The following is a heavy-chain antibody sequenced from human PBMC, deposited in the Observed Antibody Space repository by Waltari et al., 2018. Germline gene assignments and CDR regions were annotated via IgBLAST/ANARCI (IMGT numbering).Heavy chain of an antibody. J-gene: IGHJ4*02. D-gene: IGHD3-10*01. CDR3: ARGRGLDY. CDR1: GGSINTNNW. Sequence: QVHLQQSGPGLVKPSGTLSLTCGVSGGSINTNNWWTWVRQSPGKGLEWLGEAYHNGRTNYNPSLKSRVTRSVDKSKNQFSLQLISMTAADTAVYYCARGRGLDYWGQGTLVTVSS. CDR2: AYHNGRT. V-gene: IGHV4-4*02.